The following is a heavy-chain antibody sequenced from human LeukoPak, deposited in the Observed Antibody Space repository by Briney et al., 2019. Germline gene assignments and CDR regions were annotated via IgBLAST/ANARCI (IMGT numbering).Heavy chain of an antibody. V-gene: IGHV3-30*02. D-gene: IGHD3-9*01. CDR2: IRYDGSNK. CDR3: AKGPDFDWLLRYTDYFDY. Sequence: GGSLRLSCAASGFTFSSYAMHWVRQAPGKGLEWVAFIRYDGSNKYYADSVKGRFTISRDNSKNTLYLQMNSLRAEDTAVYYCAKGPDFDWLLRYTDYFDYWGQGTLVTVSS. CDR1: GFTFSSYA. J-gene: IGHJ4*02.